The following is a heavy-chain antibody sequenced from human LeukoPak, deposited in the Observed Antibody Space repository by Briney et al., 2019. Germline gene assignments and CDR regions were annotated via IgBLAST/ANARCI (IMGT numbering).Heavy chain of an antibody. CDR2: IYYSGST. CDR1: GGSISSYY. CDR3: ARILGYYDSSGYRGLFDY. Sequence: SETLSLTCTVSGGSISSYYWSWIRQPPGKGLEWIGYIYYSGSTNYNPSLMSRVSISVDTSKNQFSLKLSSVTAADTAVYYCARILGYYDSSGYRGLFDYWGQGTLVTVSS. J-gene: IGHJ4*02. V-gene: IGHV4-59*01. D-gene: IGHD3-22*01.